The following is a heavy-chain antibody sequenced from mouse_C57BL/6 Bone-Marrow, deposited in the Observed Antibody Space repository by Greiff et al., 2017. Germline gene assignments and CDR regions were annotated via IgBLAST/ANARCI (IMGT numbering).Heavy chain of an antibody. J-gene: IGHJ2*01. V-gene: IGHV1-15*01. CDR3: TVDGYSDY. CDR2: IDPETGGT. CDR1: GYTFTDYE. Sequence: QVQLQQSGAELVRPGASVTLSCKASGYTFTDYEMHWVKQTPVHGLEWIGAIDPETGGTAYNQKFTGKAILTADKSSSTAYMELRSLTSEDSAVYYCTVDGYSDYWGQGTTLTVSS. D-gene: IGHD2-3*01.